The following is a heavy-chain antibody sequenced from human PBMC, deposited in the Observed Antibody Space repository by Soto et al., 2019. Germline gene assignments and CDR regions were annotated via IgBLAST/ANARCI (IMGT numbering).Heavy chain of an antibody. J-gene: IGHJ4*02. Sequence: GGSLRLSCAASGLTVSSHYMSWIRQAPGKGLEWLSVLYSGGRTYYADSVKGRFTISRDNSKNTLYLQMNSLRAEDTAIYYCARDLTDYWGQGTLVTVSS. CDR3: ARDLTDY. CDR2: LYSGGRT. V-gene: IGHV3-66*01. CDR1: GLTVSSHY.